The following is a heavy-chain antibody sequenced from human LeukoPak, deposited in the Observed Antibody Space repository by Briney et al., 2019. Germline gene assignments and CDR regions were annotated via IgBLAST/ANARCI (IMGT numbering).Heavy chain of an antibody. J-gene: IGHJ6*03. Sequence: GASVTVSCKASGGTFNIYAINWVRQAPGQGLEWMGGIIPIFGTANYAQKFQGRVTITADEYTSTAYMELSSLRSEDTAVYYCARGKVLKATIRSYYYYYYMDVWGKGTTVTISS. D-gene: IGHD5-12*01. CDR1: GGTFNIYA. V-gene: IGHV1-69*13. CDR3: ARGKVLKATIRSYYYYYYMDV. CDR2: IIPIFGTA.